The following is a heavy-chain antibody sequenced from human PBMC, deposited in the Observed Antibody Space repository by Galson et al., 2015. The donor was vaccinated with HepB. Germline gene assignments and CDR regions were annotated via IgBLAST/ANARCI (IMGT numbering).Heavy chain of an antibody. Sequence: SLRLSCAASGFTFSSYAMHWVRQAPGKGLEWVAVISYDGSNKHYADSVKGRFTISRDNSKNTLYLQMNSLRAEDTAVYYCARGGITMVQGVPRYYYCMDVWGKGTTVTVSS. J-gene: IGHJ6*03. CDR1: GFTFSSYA. CDR2: ISYDGSNK. CDR3: ARGGITMVQGVPRYYYCMDV. D-gene: IGHD3-10*01. V-gene: IGHV3-30*14.